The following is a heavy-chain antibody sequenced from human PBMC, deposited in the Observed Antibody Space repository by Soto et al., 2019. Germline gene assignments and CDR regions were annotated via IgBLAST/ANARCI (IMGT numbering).Heavy chain of an antibody. CDR2: ISSSSSTI. CDR1: GFTFSSYS. J-gene: IGHJ5*02. D-gene: IGHD6-13*01. Sequence: PGGSLRLSCAASGFTFSSYSMNWVRQAPGRGLEWVSYISSSSSTIYYADSVKGRFTISRDNAKNSLYLQMNSLRDEDTAVYYCARDTMLWYSRLFDPWGQGTLVTVSS. CDR3: ARDTMLWYSRLFDP. V-gene: IGHV3-48*02.